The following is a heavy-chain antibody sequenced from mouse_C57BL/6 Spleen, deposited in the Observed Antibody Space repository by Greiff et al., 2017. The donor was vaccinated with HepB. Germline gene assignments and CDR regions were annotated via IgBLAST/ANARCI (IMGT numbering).Heavy chain of an antibody. J-gene: IGHJ2*01. CDR3: ARDSSGYLYYFDY. V-gene: IGHV3-6*01. D-gene: IGHD3-2*02. CDR1: GYSITSGYY. Sequence: EVKLMESGPGLVKPSQSLSLTCSVTGYSITSGYYWNWIRQFPGNKLEWMGYISYDGSNNYNPSLKNRISITRDTSKNQFFLKLNSVTTEDTATYYCARDSSGYLYYFDYWGQGTTLTVSS. CDR2: ISYDGSN.